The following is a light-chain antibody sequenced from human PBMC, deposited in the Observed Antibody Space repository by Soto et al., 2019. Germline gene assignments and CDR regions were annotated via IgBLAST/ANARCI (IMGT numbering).Light chain of an antibody. V-gene: IGKV1-39*01. CDR3: QQSYSSPLT. Sequence: DIHMTQSPSSLSASVGERVTITCRASQNIKKILNWYQQRPGKAPSALIHATSTLHTGISSRFSGGGSDTDFTLTITSLQPEDFATYFCQQSYSSPLTFGGGTKVDIK. J-gene: IGKJ4*01. CDR2: ATS. CDR1: QNIKKI.